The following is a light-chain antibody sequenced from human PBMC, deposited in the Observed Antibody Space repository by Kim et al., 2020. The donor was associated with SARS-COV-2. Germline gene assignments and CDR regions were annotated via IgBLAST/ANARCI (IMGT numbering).Light chain of an antibody. J-gene: IGKJ5*01. CDR2: GAS. V-gene: IGKV3-20*01. CDR1: QSVSSTY. CDR3: HQYGTSAVT. Sequence: SPGERATLSCRASQSVSSTYFAWYQQKPGQPPSLLIYGASTRATGIPDRFSGSGSGTDFTLTVSSLEPDDFAVYYCHQYGTSAVTFGQGTRLEIK.